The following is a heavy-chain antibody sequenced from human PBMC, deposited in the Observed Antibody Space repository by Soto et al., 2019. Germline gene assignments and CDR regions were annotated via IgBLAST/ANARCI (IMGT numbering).Heavy chain of an antibody. CDR2: ISYDGSNK. D-gene: IGHD2-15*01. J-gene: IGHJ4*02. CDR1: GFTFGDYA. CDR3: ARDDYSLDY. Sequence: GGSLRLSCTASGFTFGDYAMSWFRQAPGKGLEWVAVISYDGSNKYYADSVKGRFTISRDNSKNTLYLQMNSLRAEDTAVYYCARDDYSLDYWHQG. V-gene: IGHV3-30*04.